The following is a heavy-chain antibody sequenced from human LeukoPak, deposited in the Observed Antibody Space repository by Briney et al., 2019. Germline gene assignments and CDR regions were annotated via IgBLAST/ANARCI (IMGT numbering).Heavy chain of an antibody. Sequence: SETLSLTCAVYGGSFSGYYWSWIRQPPGKGLEWIGEINHSGSTNYNPSLKSRVTISVDTSKNQFSLKLSSVTAADTAVYYCARESDYWGQGTLVTVSS. CDR3: ARESDY. J-gene: IGHJ4*02. CDR1: GGSFSGYY. V-gene: IGHV4-34*01. CDR2: INHSGST.